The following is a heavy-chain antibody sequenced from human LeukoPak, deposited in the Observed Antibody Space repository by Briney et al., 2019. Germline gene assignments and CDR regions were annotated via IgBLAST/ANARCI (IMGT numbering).Heavy chain of an antibody. V-gene: IGHV3-23*01. CDR1: GFTFSSYA. Sequence: GGSLRLSCAASGFTFSSYAMSWVREAPGKGLEWVSAISGSGGSTYYADSVKGRFTISRDNSNNTLYLQMNSLRAEDTAVYYCAKDRRVLFVVPTAFDPWGQGTLVTVSS. CDR2: ISGSGGST. D-gene: IGHD2-21*01. CDR3: AKDRRVLFVVPTAFDP. J-gene: IGHJ5*02.